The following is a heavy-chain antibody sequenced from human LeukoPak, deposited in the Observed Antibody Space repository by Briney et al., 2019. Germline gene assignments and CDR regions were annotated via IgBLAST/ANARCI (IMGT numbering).Heavy chain of an antibody. Sequence: GGSLRLSCAASGFTFSNYAMHWVRQAPGKGLEWVAVISYDGSNKYYADSVKGRFTISRDNAKNSLYLQMNSLRAEDTAVYYCASNLGYCSSTSCLRAFDIWGQGTMVTVSS. CDR2: ISYDGSNK. CDR1: GFTFSNYA. D-gene: IGHD2-2*01. CDR3: ASNLGYCSSTSCLRAFDI. V-gene: IGHV3-30-3*01. J-gene: IGHJ3*02.